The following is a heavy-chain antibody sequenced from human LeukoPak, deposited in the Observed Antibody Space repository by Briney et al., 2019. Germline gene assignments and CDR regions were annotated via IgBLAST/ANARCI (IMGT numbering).Heavy chain of an antibody. Sequence: GGSLRLSCAASGFTFSSYGMHWVRQAPGKGLEWVAFIRYDGSNKYYADSVKGRFTISRDNSKNTLYLRMNSLRAEDTAVYYCAKDGAREYGMDVWGQGTTVTVSS. CDR2: IRYDGSNK. V-gene: IGHV3-30*02. CDR1: GFTFSSYG. CDR3: AKDGAREYGMDV. J-gene: IGHJ6*02.